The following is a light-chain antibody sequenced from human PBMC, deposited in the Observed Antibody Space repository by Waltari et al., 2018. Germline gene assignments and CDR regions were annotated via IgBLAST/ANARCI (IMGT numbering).Light chain of an antibody. Sequence: EIVMTQSPATLSVSPGESATLSCRASQRVSSNSAWYQQKPGQAPRLLIYHASTRATGIPDRFSGSRSGSDFTLTIDRLEPEDVAVYFCQVYGGSPLYTFGQGTRLEIK. V-gene: IGKV3-20*01. CDR2: HAS. CDR3: QVYGGSPLYT. CDR1: QRVSSN. J-gene: IGKJ2*01.